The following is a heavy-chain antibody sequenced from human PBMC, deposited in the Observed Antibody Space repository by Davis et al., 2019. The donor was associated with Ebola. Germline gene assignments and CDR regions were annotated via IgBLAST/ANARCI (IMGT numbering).Heavy chain of an antibody. J-gene: IGHJ6*04. CDR1: GSTFSTYD. CDR2: IGRAGDT. V-gene: IGHV3-13*01. CDR3: IRDPAGHGMDV. D-gene: IGHD3-10*01. Sequence: GESPNTSCAAPGSTFSTYDMHWVRQTTEKGLEWVSAIGRAGDTHYLDSVKGRFTISRENAKNSLYLQMNSLRAGDTAVYYCIRDPAGHGMDVWGKGTTVIVSS.